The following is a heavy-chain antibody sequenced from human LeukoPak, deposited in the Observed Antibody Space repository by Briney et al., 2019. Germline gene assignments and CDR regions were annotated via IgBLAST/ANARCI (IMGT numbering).Heavy chain of an antibody. Sequence: MTSETLSLTCTVSGGSISSYYWSWIRQPPGKGLEWIGYIYYSGSTNYNPSLKSRVTISVDTSKNQFSLKLSSVTAADTAVYYCASGYYDILTGPMDFDYWGQGTLVTVSS. V-gene: IGHV4-59*01. CDR2: IYYSGST. CDR3: ASGYYDILTGPMDFDY. D-gene: IGHD3-9*01. J-gene: IGHJ4*02. CDR1: GGSISSYY.